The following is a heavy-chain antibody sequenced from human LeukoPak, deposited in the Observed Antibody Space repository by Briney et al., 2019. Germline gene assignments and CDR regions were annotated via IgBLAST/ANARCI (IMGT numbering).Heavy chain of an antibody. Sequence: GRSLRLSCAASGFTFSTYAMHWVRQAPGKGLEWVSAISRSGGSTYADSVKGRFTISRDNSKNTLYLQMNSLRAEDTAIYYCAKTIPYWYLDLWGRGTLVTVSS. V-gene: IGHV3-23*01. J-gene: IGHJ2*01. D-gene: IGHD5-24*01. CDR1: GFTFSTYA. CDR2: ISRSGGST. CDR3: AKTIPYWYLDL.